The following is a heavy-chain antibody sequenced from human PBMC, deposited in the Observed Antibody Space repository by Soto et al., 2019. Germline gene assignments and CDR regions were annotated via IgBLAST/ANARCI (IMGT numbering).Heavy chain of an antibody. CDR3: ARVRDQLLFYYYYGMDV. CDR1: GFTFSSYA. J-gene: IGHJ6*02. D-gene: IGHD2-2*01. CDR2: ISYDGSNK. V-gene: IGHV3-30-3*01. Sequence: PGGSLRLSCAASGFTFSSYAMHWVRLAPGKGLEWVAVISYDGSNKYYADSVKGRFTISRDNSKNTLYLQMNSLRAEDTAVYNCARVRDQLLFYYYYGMDVWGQGTTVTVSS.